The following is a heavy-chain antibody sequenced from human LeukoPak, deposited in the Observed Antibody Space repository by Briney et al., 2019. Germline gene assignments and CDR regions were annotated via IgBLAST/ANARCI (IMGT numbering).Heavy chain of an antibody. V-gene: IGHV3-21*01. D-gene: IGHD2-2*01. J-gene: IGHJ4*02. CDR1: GFTFSSYT. CDR3: ARGFGGYCSSTSCLVTIDY. Sequence: GGSLRLSCAASGFTFSSYTMNWVRQAPGKGPEWVSSICSTRTYICYADSLKGRFTISRDNAKNSLYLQMDRLRAEDTAVYYCARGFGGYCSSTSCLVTIDYWGQGTLVTVSS. CDR2: ICSTRTYI.